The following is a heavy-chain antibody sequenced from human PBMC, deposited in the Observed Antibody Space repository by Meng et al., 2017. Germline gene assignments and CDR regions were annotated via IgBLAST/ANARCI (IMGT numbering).Heavy chain of an antibody. D-gene: IGHD2/OR15-2a*01. V-gene: IGHV4-34*01. CDR2: INHSGST. CDR1: GGSFSGYY. Sequence: GPLQQWGAGLLKPSEALALTFAFNGGSFSGYYWSWIRQPPGKGLEWIGEINHSGSTNYNPSLKSRVTISVDTSKNQFSLKLSSVTAADTAVYYCARVGSFLRDYWGQGTLVTVSS. J-gene: IGHJ4*02. CDR3: ARVGSFLRDY.